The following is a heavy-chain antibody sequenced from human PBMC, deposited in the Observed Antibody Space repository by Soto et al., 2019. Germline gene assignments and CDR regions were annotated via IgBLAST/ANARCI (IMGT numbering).Heavy chain of an antibody. J-gene: IGHJ4*02. CDR2: IIPIFNTT. CDR3: AREGRGKKAGYNGLVSLGY. Sequence: QVQLVQSGAEVKTPGSSLKVSCTVSGTRFSNYVISWLRQAPGQGLEWLGRIIPIFNTTHYPQKLQGRVTITADKSTNTASLELSSLRFDDTAVYYCAREGRGKKAGYNGLVSLGYWGQGTPVTVSS. D-gene: IGHD2-2*02. CDR1: GTRFSNYV. V-gene: IGHV1-69*06.